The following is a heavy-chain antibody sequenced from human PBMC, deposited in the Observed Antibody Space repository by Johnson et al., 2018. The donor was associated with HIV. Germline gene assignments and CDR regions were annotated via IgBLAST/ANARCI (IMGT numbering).Heavy chain of an antibody. D-gene: IGHD3-22*01. CDR3: ARGPPYYDSSGGYAFDI. CDR1: GFTVSSNY. Sequence: QVQLVESGGGLIQPGGSLRLSCPASGFTVSSNYMSWVRQAPGKGLAWVALLPYDGSNKYYADPVKGRFTIPRDNSKNTLSLQMSSLRPEDTAVYYCARGPPYYDSSGGYAFDIWGQGTVVAVSS. V-gene: IGHV3-30-3*01. CDR2: LPYDGSNK. J-gene: IGHJ3*02.